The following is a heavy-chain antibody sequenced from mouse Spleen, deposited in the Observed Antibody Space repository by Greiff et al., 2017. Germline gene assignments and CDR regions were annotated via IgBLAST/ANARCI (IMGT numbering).Heavy chain of an antibody. CDR3: ARSNYYPYAMDY. CDR2: ILPGSGST. Sequence: QVQLQQSGAELMKPGASVKISCKATGYTFSSYWIEWVKQRPGHGLEWIGEILPGSGSTNYNEKFKGKATFTADTSSNTAYMQLSSLTSEDSAVYYCARSNYYPYAMDYWGQGTSVTVSS. CDR1: GYTFSSYW. J-gene: IGHJ4*01. D-gene: IGHD1-1*01. V-gene: IGHV1-9*01.